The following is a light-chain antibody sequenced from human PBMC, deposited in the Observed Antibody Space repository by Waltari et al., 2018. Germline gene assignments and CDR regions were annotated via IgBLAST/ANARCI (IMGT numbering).Light chain of an antibody. Sequence: DIQMTQSPSSLSASVGDRVTISCQASQDIANYLNWYQQKPGKAPKLLIYLASNLETGVPSRFSGSGSGAYFTVTISSLQPEDIATYYCQHYDNLLLTFGGGTKVEIK. CDR2: LAS. V-gene: IGKV1-33*01. J-gene: IGKJ4*01. CDR1: QDIANY. CDR3: QHYDNLLLT.